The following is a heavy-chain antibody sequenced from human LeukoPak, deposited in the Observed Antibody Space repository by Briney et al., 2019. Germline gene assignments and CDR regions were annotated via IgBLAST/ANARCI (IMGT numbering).Heavy chain of an antibody. CDR3: AREGRGSYYFDY. CDR2: VYSGGST. J-gene: IGHJ4*02. V-gene: IGHV3-66*01. Sequence: GGSLRLSCAASGFTVSSNYMSWVCQAPGKGLEWVSGVYSGGSTFYADSVKGRFTISRDNSKNTLYLQVNSLRVEDTAVYYCAREGRGSYYFDYWGQGTLVTVSS. CDR1: GFTVSSNY. D-gene: IGHD1-26*01.